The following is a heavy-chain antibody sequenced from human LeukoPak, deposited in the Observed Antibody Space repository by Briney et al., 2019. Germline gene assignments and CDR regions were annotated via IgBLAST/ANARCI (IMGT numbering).Heavy chain of an antibody. CDR3: ATDREYCDSSTCYRGWFDP. CDR1: GYTFTDYY. Sequence: ASVKVSCKASGYTFTDYYIHWVKQAPETGYEWMGLLDPESGEVIYAQNFQGRVTITADTSTDTSYMELSSLRSEDTAIYYCATDREYCDSSTCYRGWFDPWGQGTLVTVSS. D-gene: IGHD2/OR15-2a*01. CDR2: LDPESGEV. V-gene: IGHV1-69-2*01. J-gene: IGHJ5*02.